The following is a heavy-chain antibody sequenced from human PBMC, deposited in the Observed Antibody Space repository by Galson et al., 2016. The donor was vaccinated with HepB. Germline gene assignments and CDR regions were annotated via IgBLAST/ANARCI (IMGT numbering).Heavy chain of an antibody. J-gene: IGHJ4*02. V-gene: IGHV3-48*04. Sequence: SLRLSCAASGFTLNSYSMNWVRQAPGKGLEWVSYISVYRTIYYADSVKGRFTISRDNAKNSLYLQMNTLRADDTAVYYCARSVEGHFDYWGQGILVTVSS. D-gene: IGHD1-1*01. CDR2: ISVYRTI. CDR1: GFTLNSYS. CDR3: ARSVEGHFDY.